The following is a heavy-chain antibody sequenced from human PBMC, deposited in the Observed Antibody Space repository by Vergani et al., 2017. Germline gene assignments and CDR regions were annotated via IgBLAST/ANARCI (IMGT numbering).Heavy chain of an antibody. CDR3: ARGMTTETTDLDGFDI. D-gene: IGHD4-17*01. V-gene: IGHV3-66*02. CDR1: RFSVSSHY. J-gene: IGHJ3*02. Sequence: LVESGGGLVQPGGFLRLSCAASRFSVSSHYMTWVRQATGKGLEWVSTINIGGRTSYADSVKGRLTLTRDDSKNTLHLQMNSLRPEDTAVYYCARGMTTETTDLDGFDIWGQGTMVSVSS. CDR2: INIGGRT.